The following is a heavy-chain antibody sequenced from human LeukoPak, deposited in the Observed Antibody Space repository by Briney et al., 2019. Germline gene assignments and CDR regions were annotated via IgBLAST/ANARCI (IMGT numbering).Heavy chain of an antibody. J-gene: IGHJ4*02. CDR2: INHSGST. CDR1: GGSFSGYY. D-gene: IGHD5-18*01. CDR3: ASSTDTAMVTGFDY. Sequence: SETLSLTCAVYGGSFSGYYWSWIRQPPGKGLEWIGEINHSGSTNYNPSLKSRVTISVDTSKNQFSLKLSSVTAADTAVYYCASSTDTAMVTGFDYWGQGTLVTVSS. V-gene: IGHV4-34*01.